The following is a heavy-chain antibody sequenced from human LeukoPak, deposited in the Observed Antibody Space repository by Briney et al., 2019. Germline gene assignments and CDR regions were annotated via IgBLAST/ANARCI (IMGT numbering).Heavy chain of an antibody. CDR2: INHSGST. V-gene: IGHV4-34*01. CDR1: GGSFSGYY. CDR3: ARQGLEWELPRMMFYPTTFDY. D-gene: IGHD1-26*01. Sequence: SETLSLTCAVYGGSFSGYYWSWIRQPPGKGLEWIGEINHSGSTNYNPSLKSRVTISVDTSKNQFSLKLSSVTAADTAVYYCARQGLEWELPRMMFYPTTFDYWGQGTLVTVSS. J-gene: IGHJ4*02.